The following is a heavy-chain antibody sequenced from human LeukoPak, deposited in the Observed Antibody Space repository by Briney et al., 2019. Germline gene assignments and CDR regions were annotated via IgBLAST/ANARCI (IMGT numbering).Heavy chain of an antibody. J-gene: IGHJ4*02. V-gene: IGHV3-7*01. CDR3: ARERLTLYSSSFVDY. CDR1: GFTFSSYW. CDR2: IKQDGSEK. Sequence: GGSLRLSCAASGFTFSSYWMSWVRQAPGKGLEWVANIKQDGSEKYYVDSVKGRFTISRDNAKNSLYLQMNSLRAEDTAVYYCARERLTLYSSSFVDYWGQGTLVTVSS. D-gene: IGHD6-13*01.